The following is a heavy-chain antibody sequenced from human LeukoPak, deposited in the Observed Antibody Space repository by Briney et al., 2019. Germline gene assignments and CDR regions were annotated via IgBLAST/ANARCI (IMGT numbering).Heavy chain of an antibody. J-gene: IGHJ4*02. CDR3: ARHMGLGYSYGYPYFDY. CDR2: IYYSGST. CDR1: GGSISSYY. Sequence: PAETLSLTCTVSGGSISSYYWSWIRQPPGKGLEWIGYIYYSGSTNYNPSLKSRVTISVYTSKNQFSLKLSSVTAADTAVYHCARHMGLGYSYGYPYFDYWGQGTLVTVSS. V-gene: IGHV4-59*08. D-gene: IGHD5-18*01.